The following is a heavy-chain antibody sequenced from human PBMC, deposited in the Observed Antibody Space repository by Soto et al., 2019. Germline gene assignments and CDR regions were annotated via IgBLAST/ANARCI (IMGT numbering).Heavy chain of an antibody. D-gene: IGHD6-19*01. V-gene: IGHV4-61*01. J-gene: IGHJ4*02. Sequence: SETLSLTCSVSGASVSSGSFCWSWIRQPPGKGLEWIGFIYNNETFNYNPSLKSRVTLSVDTSKHQFSLKLSSVTAADTAVYYCARVPLRYSSSHNFDSWGQGALVTV. CDR1: GASVSSGSFC. CDR3: ARVPLRYSSSHNFDS. CDR2: IYNNETF.